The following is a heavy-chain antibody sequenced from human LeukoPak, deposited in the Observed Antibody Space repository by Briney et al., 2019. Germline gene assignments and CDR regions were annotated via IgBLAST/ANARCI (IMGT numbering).Heavy chain of an antibody. D-gene: IGHD3-10*01. J-gene: IGHJ4*02. CDR3: ARDYYGSGQYPYTSYYFDY. Sequence: PGGSLRLSCAASGFTFSSYSMNWVRQAPGKGLEWVSSISSSSSYIYYADSVKGRFTISRDNAKNSLYLQMNSLRAGDTAVYYCARDYYGSGQYPYTSYYFDYWGQGTLVTVSS. CDR2: ISSSSSYI. V-gene: IGHV3-21*01. CDR1: GFTFSSYS.